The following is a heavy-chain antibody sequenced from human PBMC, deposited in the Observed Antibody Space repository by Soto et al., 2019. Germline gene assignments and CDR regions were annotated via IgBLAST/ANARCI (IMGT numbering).Heavy chain of an antibody. J-gene: IGHJ4*02. D-gene: IGHD3-16*01. Sequence: GSLRLSCAASGFTFSNYGMHWVRQAPGKRLEWVAVITYDGFNEYYADSVRGRFTISRDNSKNTLYMQMNSLRAEDTAVYYCAKSLTRAYYYVDYWGQGTLVTVSS. CDR1: GFTFSNYG. CDR2: ITYDGFNE. V-gene: IGHV3-30*18. CDR3: AKSLTRAYYYVDY.